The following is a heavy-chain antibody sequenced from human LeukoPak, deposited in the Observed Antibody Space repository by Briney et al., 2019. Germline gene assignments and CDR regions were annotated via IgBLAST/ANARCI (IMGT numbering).Heavy chain of an antibody. V-gene: IGHV4-59*01. CDR3: AGGGDGYQTRFDY. D-gene: IGHD5-24*01. CDR1: GGSISSYY. Sequence: SETLSLTCTVSGGSISSYYWNWIRQPPGKGLEWIGYIYYSGSSGSTNCNPSLRSRVTTSADTSKNQFSLKMTSVTAADTAVYYCAGGGDGYQTRFDYWGQGTLLTVSS. J-gene: IGHJ4*02. CDR2: IYYSGSSGST.